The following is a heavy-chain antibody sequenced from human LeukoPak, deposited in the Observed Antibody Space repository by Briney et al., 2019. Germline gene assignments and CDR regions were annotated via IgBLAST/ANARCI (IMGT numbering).Heavy chain of an antibody. CDR2: IIPILGIA. Sequence: SVKVSCKASGGTFSSYAISWVRQAPGQGLEWMGRIIPILGIANYAQKFQGRVTITADKSTSTAYMELSSLRSEDTAVYYCASNPYCSGGSCYSPAWFDYWGQGTLVTVPS. D-gene: IGHD2-15*01. V-gene: IGHV1-69*04. CDR1: GGTFSSYA. J-gene: IGHJ4*02. CDR3: ASNPYCSGGSCYSPAWFDY.